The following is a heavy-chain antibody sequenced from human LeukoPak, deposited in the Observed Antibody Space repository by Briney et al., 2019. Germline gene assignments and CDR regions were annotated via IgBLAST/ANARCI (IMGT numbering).Heavy chain of an antibody. V-gene: IGHV3-7*03. CDR1: GFTFSSYA. D-gene: IGHD3-16*01. CDR2: INHNGNVN. Sequence: GGSLRLSCAASGFTFSSYAMHWVRQAPGKGLEWVASINHNGNVNYYVDSAKGRFTISRDNAKNSLCLQMSNLRAEDTAVYFCARGGGLDVWGQGATVTVSS. CDR3: ARGGGLDV. J-gene: IGHJ6*02.